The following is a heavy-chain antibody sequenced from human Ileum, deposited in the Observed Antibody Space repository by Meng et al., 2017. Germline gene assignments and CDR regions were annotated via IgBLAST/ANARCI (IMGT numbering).Heavy chain of an antibody. Sequence: VGSGGGVVQPGPSLRLSCAASGFTFRSYGMHWVRQAPGKGLEWVAVIWFDGSKTYYADSVKGRFTVSRDNSKNTLYLQMNSLRADDTAVYYCARYRSGSSNYWGPGTLVTVSS. D-gene: IGHD6-19*01. V-gene: IGHV3-33*01. CDR3: ARYRSGSSNY. J-gene: IGHJ4*02. CDR1: GFTFRSYG. CDR2: IWFDGSKT.